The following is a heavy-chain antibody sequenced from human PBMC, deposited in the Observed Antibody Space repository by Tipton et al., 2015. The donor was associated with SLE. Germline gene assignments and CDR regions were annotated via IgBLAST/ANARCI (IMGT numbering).Heavy chain of an antibody. CDR1: GFTFSSFS. CDR3: ARDLGVDFWSGYSYFDY. Sequence: SLRLSCAASGFTFSSFSMNWVRQAPGKGLEWVSSISSSSSYIYYADSVKGRFTISRDNAKNSLYLQMNSLRAEDTAVYYCARDLGVDFWSGYSYFDYWGQGTLGTVSS. CDR2: ISSSSSYI. D-gene: IGHD3-3*01. V-gene: IGHV3-21*01. J-gene: IGHJ4*02.